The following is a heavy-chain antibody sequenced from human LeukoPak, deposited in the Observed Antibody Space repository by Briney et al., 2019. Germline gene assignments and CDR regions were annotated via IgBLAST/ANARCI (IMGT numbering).Heavy chain of an antibody. J-gene: IGHJ4*02. D-gene: IGHD1-26*01. V-gene: IGHV4-34*01. Sequence: SETLSFTCAVYGESFSGYYWSWIRQPPGKGLEWIGEINHSGSTNYNPSLKSRVTISVDTSKNQFSLKLSSVTAADTAVYYCARGNSKSGSYSVEYRGQGTLVTVSS. CDR1: GESFSGYY. CDR3: ARGNSKSGSYSVEY. CDR2: INHSGST.